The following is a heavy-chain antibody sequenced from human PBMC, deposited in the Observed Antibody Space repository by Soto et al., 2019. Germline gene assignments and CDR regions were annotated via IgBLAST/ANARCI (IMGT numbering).Heavy chain of an antibody. CDR3: ARGVFGAYLDS. Sequence: PSETLSLTCTISGGSMTTYYWSWVRQPPGKGLEWMAYIEHHGRTACKPAPQSRVTISRDLSQNQFPLSLHSVTPADTAVYFCARGVFGAYLDSWGQGALVTVSS. D-gene: IGHD3-16*01. CDR2: IEHHGRT. V-gene: IGHV4-59*12. CDR1: GGSMTTYY. J-gene: IGHJ4*02.